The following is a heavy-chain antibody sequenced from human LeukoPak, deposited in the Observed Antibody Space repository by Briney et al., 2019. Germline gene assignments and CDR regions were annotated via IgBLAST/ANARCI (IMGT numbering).Heavy chain of an antibody. CDR1: GGTFSSYA. CDR3: ARDTPTTVTTGGYYYYGMDV. V-gene: IGHV1-69*13. CDR2: IIPIFGTA. D-gene: IGHD4-17*01. Sequence: SVKVSCKASGGTFSSYAISWVRQAPGQGLEWMGGIIPIFGTANYAQKFQGRVTITADESTSTAYMELSSLRSEDTAVYYCARDTPTTVTTGGYYYYGMDVWGQGTTVTVSS. J-gene: IGHJ6*02.